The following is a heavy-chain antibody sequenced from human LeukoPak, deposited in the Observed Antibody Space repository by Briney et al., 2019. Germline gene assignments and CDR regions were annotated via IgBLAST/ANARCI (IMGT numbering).Heavy chain of an antibody. J-gene: IGHJ4*02. V-gene: IGHV1-8*01. CDR3: ARETTISPYYFDY. CDR2: MSPNSGNT. D-gene: IGHD3-9*01. Sequence: ASRKASCKASGYTFTTYDITWVRQSRGQGLEWMGWMSPNSGNTGYAQKFQGRVTMTRNTSITTAYMELSSLTSEDTAVYYCARETTISPYYFDYWGLGSQVTVSP. CDR1: GYTFTTYD.